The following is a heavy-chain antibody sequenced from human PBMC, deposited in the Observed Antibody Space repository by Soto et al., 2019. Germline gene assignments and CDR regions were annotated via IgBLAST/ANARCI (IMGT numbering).Heavy chain of an antibody. V-gene: IGHV4-59*08. J-gene: IGHJ5*02. CDR2: IYDSWST. CDR3: ARQRSTAGWFDP. CDR1: GGSISTYY. D-gene: IGHD6-13*01. Sequence: SETLSLTCTVSGGSISTYYWSWIRQPPGKGLEWIAYIYDSWSTNYNPSLKSRVTISVDTSKNQFSLKVSSVTAADTAVYYCARQRSTAGWFDPWGQGTLVTVSS.